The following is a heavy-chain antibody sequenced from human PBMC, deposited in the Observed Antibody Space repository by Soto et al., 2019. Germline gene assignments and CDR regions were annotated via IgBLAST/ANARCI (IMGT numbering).Heavy chain of an antibody. CDR3: ARDRGYSSGHPADV. J-gene: IGHJ6*02. D-gene: IGHD6-19*01. V-gene: IGHV3-64*01. CDR1: GFTFSTYA. Sequence: EVQLVESGGGLVQPGGSLRLSCAASGFTFSTYAMHCVRQAPGKGLEYVSAISSNGGSTYYGNSVKGRFTISRDNSKNTLYLQMGSLRDDDMAVYYCARDRGYSSGHPADVWGQGTTVTVSS. CDR2: ISSNGGST.